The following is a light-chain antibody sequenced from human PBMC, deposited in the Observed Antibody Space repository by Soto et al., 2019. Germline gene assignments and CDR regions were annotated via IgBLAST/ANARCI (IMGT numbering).Light chain of an antibody. CDR3: CSYAGTYSPL. V-gene: IGLV2-11*01. CDR2: DVT. J-gene: IGLJ2*01. CDR1: SSDVGGYNF. Sequence: QSVLTQPRSVSGSPGQSVTISCTGTSSDVGGYNFVSWYQHIPGKAPRLMIFDVTARPSGVPDRFSGSKSANTASLTISGLQAEDEADYYCCSYAGTYSPLFGGGTKLTVL.